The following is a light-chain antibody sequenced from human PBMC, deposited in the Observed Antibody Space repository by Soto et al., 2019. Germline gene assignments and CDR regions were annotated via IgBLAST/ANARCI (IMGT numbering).Light chain of an antibody. CDR2: DVS. CDR1: SSDIGGYNY. Sequence: ISRNGNSSDIGGYNYVSWYQQHPGKAPKLMIYDVSNRPSGVSNRFSGSKSGNTASLTISGLQAEDEADYYCSSYTSNNTVFGTGTKVTV. CDR3: SSYTSNNTV. V-gene: IGLV2-14*04. J-gene: IGLJ1*01.